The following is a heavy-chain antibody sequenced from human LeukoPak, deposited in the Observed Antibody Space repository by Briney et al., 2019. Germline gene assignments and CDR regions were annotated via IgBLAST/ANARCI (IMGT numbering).Heavy chain of an antibody. CDR2: IHYSGST. CDR1: GGSISTTHW. CDR3: ARHSPVYYDFDY. J-gene: IGHJ4*02. Sequence: SETLSLTCAVSGGSISTTHWWSWVRQPPGKGLEWIGYIHYSGSTNYNPSLKSRVTISVDTSKNQLSLKLSSATAADTAVYYCARHSPVYYDFDYWGQGTLVTVSS. V-gene: IGHV4-4*02. D-gene: IGHD3-10*01.